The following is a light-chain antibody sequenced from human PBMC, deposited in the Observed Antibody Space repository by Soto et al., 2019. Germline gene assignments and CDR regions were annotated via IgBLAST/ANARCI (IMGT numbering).Light chain of an antibody. Sequence: EIVLTQSPATLSVSPGERATLSCRASQSVTSNLAWYQQKPGQAPWLLIYAASARATGIPTRFSGSGSGTEFTLTISSLQSEDFAVYYCRQYNNGPPDTFGQGTKLEIK. CDR2: AAS. J-gene: IGKJ2*01. V-gene: IGKV3-15*01. CDR3: RQYNNGPPDT. CDR1: QSVTSN.